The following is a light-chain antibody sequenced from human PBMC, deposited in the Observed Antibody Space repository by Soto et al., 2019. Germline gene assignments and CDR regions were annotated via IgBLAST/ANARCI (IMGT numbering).Light chain of an antibody. CDR2: DAS. J-gene: IGKJ5*01. V-gene: IGKV3-20*01. Sequence: IVLTQAQDTLTLSPGERATLSCRVSQSIRSERLAWHQQKPGQAPRLVIFDASNRASGMPDRFSGSGSGTDFTLTIARLEPEDFAVYYCQEYDGAPITFALGTRLEI. CDR1: QSIRSER. CDR3: QEYDGAPIT.